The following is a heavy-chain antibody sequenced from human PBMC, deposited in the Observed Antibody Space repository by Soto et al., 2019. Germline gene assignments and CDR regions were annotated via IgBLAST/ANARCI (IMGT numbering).Heavy chain of an antibody. Sequence: VQLLESGGGLVQPGGSLRLSCAASGFTFSNYAMNWVRQASGKGLEWVSTIGGSGRSTYYADSVKGRFTVSRDNPKSSLYVQMYSLRVEDTAVYYCDKYRGDVSYYLGYKFDSWGHGALVTVSS. CDR1: GFTFSNYA. CDR2: IGGSGRST. J-gene: IGHJ4*01. V-gene: IGHV3-23*01. D-gene: IGHD5-18*01. CDR3: DKYRGDVSYYLGYKFDS.